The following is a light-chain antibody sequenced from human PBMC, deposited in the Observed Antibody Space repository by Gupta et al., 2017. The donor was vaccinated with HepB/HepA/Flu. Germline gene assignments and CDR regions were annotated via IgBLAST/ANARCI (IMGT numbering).Light chain of an antibody. Sequence: DIQMTQSPSSLSASVGDSVTITCRASQGISSYLAWYHQKPGKVPKLLIYEASTLKSGVPSRFRGSESGTDFTLTISSLQPEDVATYYCQKYNSAPFAFGPGTKVDIK. CDR1: QGISSY. J-gene: IGKJ3*01. V-gene: IGKV1-27*01. CDR3: QKYNSAPFA. CDR2: EAS.